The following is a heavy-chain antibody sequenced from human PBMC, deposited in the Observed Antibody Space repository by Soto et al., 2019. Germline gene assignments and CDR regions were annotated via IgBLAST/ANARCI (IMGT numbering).Heavy chain of an antibody. CDR3: ARALGGISSSGMQV. Sequence: SETLSLTCNVSGESITSGAFYWSWIRQHPGKGLEWIGYTSNSGNAYYNPPLKSRITMSIEASKNQLSLRLRSVTAADAAVYYCARALGGISSSGMQVWGQGTTVTVSS. V-gene: IGHV4-31*03. D-gene: IGHD2-21*01. J-gene: IGHJ6*02. CDR1: GESITSGAFY. CDR2: TSNSGNA.